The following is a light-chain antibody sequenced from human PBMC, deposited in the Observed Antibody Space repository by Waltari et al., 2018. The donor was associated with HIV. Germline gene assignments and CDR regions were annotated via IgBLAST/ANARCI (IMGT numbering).Light chain of an antibody. CDR3: CSYAGISAPYLL. Sequence: QSVLTQPPSASGTPGQRVTISCSGSSSNIGSNYVYWYQQLPGTAPKLLIYRNNQRPSGVSHRFSGSKSGNTASLTISGLQAEDEADYFCCSYAGISAPYLLFGGGTRLTVL. J-gene: IGLJ2*01. CDR2: RNN. V-gene: IGLV1-47*01. CDR1: SSNIGSNY.